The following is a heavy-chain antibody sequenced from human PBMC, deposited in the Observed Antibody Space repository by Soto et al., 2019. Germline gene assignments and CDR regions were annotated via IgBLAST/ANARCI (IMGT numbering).Heavy chain of an antibody. D-gene: IGHD2-2*01. CDR1: GFTFSSYA. J-gene: IGHJ1*01. Sequence: GGSLRLSCAASGFTFSSYAMSWVRQAPGKGLEWVSAISGSGGSTYYADSVKGRFTISRDNSKNTLYLQMNSLRAEDTAVYYCAKVGAVVPAPHGYFQHWGQGTLVTVSS. CDR3: AKVGAVVPAPHGYFQH. V-gene: IGHV3-23*01. CDR2: ISGSGGST.